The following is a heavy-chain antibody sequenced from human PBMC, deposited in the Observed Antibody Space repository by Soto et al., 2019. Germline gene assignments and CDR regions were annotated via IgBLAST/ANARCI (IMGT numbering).Heavy chain of an antibody. J-gene: IGHJ2*01. D-gene: IGHD4-4*01. CDR1: GFTFSSYA. CDR3: ARPLWRDDYNWGYFVL. CDR2: ISYDGSNK. Sequence: QVQLVESGGGVVQPGRSLRLSCAASGFTFSSYAMHWVRQDPGKGLEWVAVISYDGSNKYDADSVKGRFTISRDNSKNTLYLQMNSLRAEDTAVYYCARPLWRDDYNWGYFVLWGRGTLVTVSS. V-gene: IGHV3-30-3*01.